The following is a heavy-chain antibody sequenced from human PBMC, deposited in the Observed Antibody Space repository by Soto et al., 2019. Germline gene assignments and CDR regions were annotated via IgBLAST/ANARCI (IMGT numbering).Heavy chain of an antibody. CDR1: GFTFSDYA. V-gene: IGHV3-30*18. J-gene: IGHJ4*02. D-gene: IGHD6-19*01. Sequence: VQLLESGGGVVQPGRSLRLSCAASGFTFSDYAMHWVRQAPGKGLEWVAVVSHDGRNTHYADSVKGRFTISRDSSKNTVSLEMTSLRAEETAVYYCAKGGRQWLVTSDFIYWGQGSLVTVSS. CDR3: AKGGRQWLVTSDFIY. CDR2: VSHDGRNT.